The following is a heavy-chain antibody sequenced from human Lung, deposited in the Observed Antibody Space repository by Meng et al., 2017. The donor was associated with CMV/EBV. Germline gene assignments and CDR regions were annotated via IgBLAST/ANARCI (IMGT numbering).Heavy chain of an antibody. Sequence: VKVSCXASGYTFTGYFMHWVRQAPGQGLEWMGWINPNSGGTNYAQKFQGRVIMTWDTSISSAYMQLSRLTSNDTAVFYCARGGLSTALPEAPSSSSIDNWGQGXLVTVSS. CDR3: ARGGLSTALPEAPSSSSIDN. CDR2: INPNSGGT. J-gene: IGHJ4*02. D-gene: IGHD2/OR15-2a*01. CDR1: GYTFTGYF. V-gene: IGHV1-2*02.